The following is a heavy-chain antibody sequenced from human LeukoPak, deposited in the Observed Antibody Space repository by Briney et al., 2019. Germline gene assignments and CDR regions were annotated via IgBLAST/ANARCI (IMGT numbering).Heavy chain of an antibody. CDR2: IYYSGST. CDR3: ASYPLYCSSISCYLI. CDR1: GGSISSYY. Sequence: SETLSLTCTVSGGSISSYYWSWNRQPPGKGLEWIGYIYYSGSTNYNPSLKSRVTISVDTSKNQFSLKLSSVTAADTAVYYCASYPLYCSSISCYLIWGQGTLVTVSS. V-gene: IGHV4-59*08. J-gene: IGHJ4*02. D-gene: IGHD2-2*01.